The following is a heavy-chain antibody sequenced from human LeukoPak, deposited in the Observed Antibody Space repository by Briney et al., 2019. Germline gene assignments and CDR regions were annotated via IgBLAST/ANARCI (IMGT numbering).Heavy chain of an antibody. CDR2: IYYSGST. Sequence: PSETLSLTCTVSGGSISSYYWSWIRQPPGKGLEWIGYIYYSGSTNYNPSLKSRVTISVDTSKNQFSLKLSSVTAADTAVYYCARAPEVRYSYGLGYWGQGTLVTVSS. D-gene: IGHD5-18*01. CDR1: GGSISSYY. V-gene: IGHV4-59*01. CDR3: ARAPEVRYSYGLGY. J-gene: IGHJ4*02.